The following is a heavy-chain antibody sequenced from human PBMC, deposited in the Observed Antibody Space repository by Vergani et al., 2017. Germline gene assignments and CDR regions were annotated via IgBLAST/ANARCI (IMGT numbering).Heavy chain of an antibody. J-gene: IGHJ4*02. CDR2: MNPNSGNT. CDR1: GYTFSNYY. V-gene: IGHV1-8*01. CDR3: ARGWWGYCSSTSCYQFGY. Sequence: QVQVVQSGAEVKKSGASVKVSCKTSGYTFSNYYMHWVRQAPGQGLEWMGWMNPNSGNTGYAQKFQGRVTMTRNTSISTAYMERSSLRSEDTAVYYCARGWWGYCSSTSCYQFGYWGQGTLVTVSS. D-gene: IGHD2-2*01.